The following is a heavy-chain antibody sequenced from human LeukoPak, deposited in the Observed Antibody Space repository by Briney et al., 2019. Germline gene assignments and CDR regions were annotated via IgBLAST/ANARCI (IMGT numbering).Heavy chain of an antibody. D-gene: IGHD6-13*01. J-gene: IGHJ5*02. V-gene: IGHV1-69*13. CDR2: IIPIFGTA. Sequence: SVKVSCKASGGTFSSYAISWVRQAPGQGLEWMGGIIPIFGTANYAQKFQSRVTITADESTSTAYMELSSLRSEDTAVYYCARGRWGAAVGSWFDPWGQGTLVTVSS. CDR3: ARGRWGAAVGSWFDP. CDR1: GGTFSSYA.